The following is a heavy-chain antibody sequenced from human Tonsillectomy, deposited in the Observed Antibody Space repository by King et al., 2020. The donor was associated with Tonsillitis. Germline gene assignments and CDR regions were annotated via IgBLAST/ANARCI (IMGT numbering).Heavy chain of an antibody. J-gene: IGHJ5*02. V-gene: IGHV4-30-4*01. CDR2: IYYSGST. CDR1: GGSISSGDYY. Sequence: VQLQESGPGLVKPSQTLSLTCTVSGGSISSGDYYWSWIRQPPGKGLEWIGYIYYSGSTYYNPSLKSRVTMSLDTSKNQFSLRLSSVTAADTAVYYCAREMTYYYDSSGYYWFDPWGQGTLVTVSS. CDR3: AREMTYYYDSSGYYWFDP. D-gene: IGHD3-22*01.